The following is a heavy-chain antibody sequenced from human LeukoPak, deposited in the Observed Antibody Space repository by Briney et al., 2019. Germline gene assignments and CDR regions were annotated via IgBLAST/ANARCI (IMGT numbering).Heavy chain of an antibody. D-gene: IGHD5-12*01. CDR2: IWYDGSNK. CDR3: ARAMGRVATFAFDI. CDR1: GFTFSSYG. V-gene: IGHV3-33*01. J-gene: IGHJ3*02. Sequence: GRSLRLSCAASGFTFSSYGMHWVRQAPGKGLEWVAVIWYDGSNKYYADSVKGRFTISRDNSKNTLYLQMNSLRAEDTAVYYCARAMGRVATFAFDIWGQGTMVTVSS.